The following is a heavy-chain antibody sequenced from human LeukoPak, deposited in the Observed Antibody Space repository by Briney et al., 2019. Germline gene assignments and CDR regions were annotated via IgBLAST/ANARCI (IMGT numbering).Heavy chain of an antibody. CDR3: ARGLFLSGYLDAFDI. V-gene: IGHV3-64*01. J-gene: IGHJ3*02. D-gene: IGHD3-22*01. CDR2: ISSNGGST. CDR1: GFTFSSYA. Sequence: TGGSLRLSCAASGFTFSSYAMHWVRQAPGKGLEYVSAISSNGGSTYYANSVKGRFTISRDNSKNTLYLQMNSLRVEDTAVYYCARGLFLSGYLDAFDIWGQGTVVTVSS.